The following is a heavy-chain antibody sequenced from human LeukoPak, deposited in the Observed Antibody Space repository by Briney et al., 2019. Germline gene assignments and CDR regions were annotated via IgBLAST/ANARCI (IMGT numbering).Heavy chain of an antibody. V-gene: IGHV1-69*05. J-gene: IGHJ3*02. CDR1: GGTVSSYA. D-gene: IGHD5/OR15-5a*01. Sequence: SVKVSCKASGGTVSSYAISWVRQAPGQGLGWMGGIIPIVGTAKYAQKFQGRVTMTRDTSTSTVHMELSSLRFDDTAVYYCARGDHVRIYAESAFDIWGQGTMVTVSS. CDR2: IIPIVGTA. CDR3: ARGDHVRIYAESAFDI.